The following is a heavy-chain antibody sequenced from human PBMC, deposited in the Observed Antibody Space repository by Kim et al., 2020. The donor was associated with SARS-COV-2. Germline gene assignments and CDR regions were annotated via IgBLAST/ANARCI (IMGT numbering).Heavy chain of an antibody. CDR3: ARHPTYYYGSGSVNWFDP. CDR1: GGSISSYY. CDR2: IYYSGST. J-gene: IGHJ5*02. V-gene: IGHV4-59*08. Sequence: SETLSLTCTVSGGSISSYYWSWIRQPPGKGLEWIGYIYYSGSTNYNPSLKSRVTISVDTSKNQFSLKLSSVTASDTAVYYCARHPTYYYGSGSVNWFDPWGQGTLVTVSS. D-gene: IGHD3-10*01.